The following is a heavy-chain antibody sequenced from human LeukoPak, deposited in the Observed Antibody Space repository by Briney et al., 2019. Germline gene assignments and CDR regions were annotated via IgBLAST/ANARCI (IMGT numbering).Heavy chain of an antibody. Sequence: SVKVSCKASGGTFSSYAISWVRQAPGQGLEGMGGIIPIFGTANYAQKFQGRVTITADKSTSTAYMELSSLRSEDTAVYYCAREGYCSGGSCFDYWGQGTLVTVSS. CDR1: GGTFSSYA. CDR3: AREGYCSGGSCFDY. J-gene: IGHJ4*02. CDR2: IIPIFGTA. D-gene: IGHD2-15*01. V-gene: IGHV1-69*06.